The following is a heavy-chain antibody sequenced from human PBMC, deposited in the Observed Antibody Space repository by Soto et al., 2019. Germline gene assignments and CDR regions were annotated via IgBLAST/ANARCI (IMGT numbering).Heavy chain of an antibody. D-gene: IGHD3-3*01. CDR3: ARGVPYYDFWSGYCSDY. J-gene: IGHJ4*02. Sequence: GPSVKVSCKASGYTFTSYGISWVRQAPGQGLEWMGWISAYNGNTNYAQKLQGRVTMTTDTSTSTAYMELRSLRSDDTAVYYCARGVPYYDFWSGYCSDYWGQGTLVTVSS. V-gene: IGHV1-18*04. CDR2: ISAYNGNT. CDR1: GYTFTSYG.